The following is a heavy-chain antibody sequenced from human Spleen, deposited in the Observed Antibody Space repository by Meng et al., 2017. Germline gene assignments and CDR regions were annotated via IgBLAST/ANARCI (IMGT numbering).Heavy chain of an antibody. CDR3: ARGPGGLGFDP. Sequence: VQLRQAGPGLVKPSPTVSLTCTVSGGSIISRNHYWSWVRQYPGKGLELIGYFYYSGSPYYNPSFTSLATISVDSSKNQFSLKLSSVTAADTAVYYCARGPGGLGFDPWGQGTLVTVSS. D-gene: IGHD1-26*01. V-gene: IGHV4-31*01. CDR2: FYYSGSP. CDR1: GGSIISRNHY. J-gene: IGHJ5*02.